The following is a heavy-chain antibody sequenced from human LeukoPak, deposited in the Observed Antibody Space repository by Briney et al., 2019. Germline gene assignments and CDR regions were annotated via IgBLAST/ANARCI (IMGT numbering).Heavy chain of an antibody. J-gene: IGHJ4*02. Sequence: GGSLRLSCAASGFTFSSYGMHWVRQAPGKGLDWVAVISNDGSKKYYADSVKGRFTISRDNSKNTLSLQVSSLRSDDTAVYYCARTAARRFDYWGQGTLVTVSS. CDR2: ISNDGSKK. CDR3: ARTAARRFDY. CDR1: GFTFSSYG. D-gene: IGHD6-6*01. V-gene: IGHV3-30*03.